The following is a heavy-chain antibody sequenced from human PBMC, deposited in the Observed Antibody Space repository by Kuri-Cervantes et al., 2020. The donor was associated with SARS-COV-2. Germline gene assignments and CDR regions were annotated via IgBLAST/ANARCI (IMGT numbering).Heavy chain of an antibody. V-gene: IGHV3-48*02. J-gene: IGHJ4*02. Sequence: GGSLRLSCAASGFTFSSYSMNWVRQAPGKGLEWVSYTSSSSSTIYYADSAKGRFTISRDNAKNSLYLQMNSLRDEDTAVYYCARDQTYYYDSSGYPGDYWGQGTLVTVSS. CDR3: ARDQTYYYDSSGYPGDY. D-gene: IGHD3-22*01. CDR2: TSSSSSTI. CDR1: GFTFSSYS.